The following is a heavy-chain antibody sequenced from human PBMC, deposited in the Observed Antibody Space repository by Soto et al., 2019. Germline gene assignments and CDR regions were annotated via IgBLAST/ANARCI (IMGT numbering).Heavy chain of an antibody. CDR1: GGSISSYY. CDR3: AGGGYYYDSSGYWNFDY. Sequence: SETLSLTCTVSGGSISSYYWSWIRQPPGKGLEWIGYIYYSGSTNYNPSLKSRVTISVDTSKNQFSLKLSSVTAADTAVYYCAGGGYYYDSSGYWNFDYWGQGTLVTVSS. J-gene: IGHJ4*02. CDR2: IYYSGST. V-gene: IGHV4-59*08. D-gene: IGHD3-22*01.